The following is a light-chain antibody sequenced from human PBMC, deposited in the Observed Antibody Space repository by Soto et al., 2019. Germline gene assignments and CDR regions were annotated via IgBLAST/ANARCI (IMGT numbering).Light chain of an antibody. CDR3: QQYGGSPLCT. V-gene: IGKV3-20*01. CDR2: GAS. J-gene: IGKJ1*01. CDR1: QSVRSSY. Sequence: EIVLTQSPGTLSLSPGERATLSCRASQSVRSSYLAWYQQKPGQAPRLLIYGASSRATGIPDRFSASGSGTDFTLTISRLEPADFAVYYCQQYGGSPLCTFGQGTKVEIK.